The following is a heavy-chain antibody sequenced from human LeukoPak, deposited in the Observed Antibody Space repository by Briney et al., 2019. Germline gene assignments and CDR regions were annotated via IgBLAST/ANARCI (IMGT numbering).Heavy chain of an antibody. CDR1: GGSISSYY. J-gene: IGHJ4*02. Sequence: SETLSLTCTVSGGSISSYYWSWIRQPPGKGLVWIGYIYYSGSTYYNPSLKSRVTISVDTSKNQFSLKLSSVTAADTAVYYCARQQGVWGSYRYTDYWGQGTLVTVSS. D-gene: IGHD3-16*02. CDR2: IYYSGST. CDR3: ARQQGVWGSYRYTDY. V-gene: IGHV4-59*08.